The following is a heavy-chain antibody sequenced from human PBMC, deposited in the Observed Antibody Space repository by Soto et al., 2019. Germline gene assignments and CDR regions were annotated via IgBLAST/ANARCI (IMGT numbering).Heavy chain of an antibody. CDR3: ARSYSSGWYGRSYFDY. Sequence: ASVKVSCKASGYTFTSYGISCVRQAPGQGLEWMGWISAYNGNTNYAQKLQGRVTMTTDTSTSTAYMELRSLRSDDTAVYYCARSYSSGWYGRSYFDYWGQGTLVTVSS. J-gene: IGHJ4*02. CDR1: GYTFTSYG. CDR2: ISAYNGNT. V-gene: IGHV1-18*01. D-gene: IGHD6-19*01.